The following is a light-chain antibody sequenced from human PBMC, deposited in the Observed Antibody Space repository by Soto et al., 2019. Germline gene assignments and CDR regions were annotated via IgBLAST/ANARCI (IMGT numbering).Light chain of an antibody. V-gene: IGLV1-51*01. CDR3: GSWDSSLSAYV. CDR2: DDN. CDR1: SSNIGGNP. Sequence: QSVLTQPPSVSAAPGQKVTISCSGSSSNIGGNPVSWYQQLPGTAPKLLIYDDNKRPSGIPDRFSGSKSGTSATLGITGFQTGDEADYYCGSWDSSLSAYVFGTWTKVTVL. J-gene: IGLJ1*01.